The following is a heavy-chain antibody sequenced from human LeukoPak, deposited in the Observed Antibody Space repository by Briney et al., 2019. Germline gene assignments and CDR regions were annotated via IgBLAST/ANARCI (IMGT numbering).Heavy chain of an antibody. CDR1: GLTFSNYW. D-gene: IGHD6-19*01. V-gene: IGHV3-74*01. Sequence: GGSLRLSCAASGLTFSNYWMNWVRQAPGKGLVWVSRITHDGRSTAYADSVKGRFTISRDNTKNTLDLEMNSLRAEDTAVYDCASAPYSSGWYSFDYWGRGTLVTVSS. CDR2: ITHDGRST. CDR3: ASAPYSSGWYSFDY. J-gene: IGHJ4*02.